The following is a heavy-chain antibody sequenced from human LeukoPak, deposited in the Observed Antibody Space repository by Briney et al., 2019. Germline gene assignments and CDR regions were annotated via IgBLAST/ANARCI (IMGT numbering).Heavy chain of an antibody. CDR2: ILYDGSNK. CDR3: AKDNYDGLVNYYGMDV. CDR1: GFTFSNYG. Sequence: GGSLRLSCAASGFTFSNYGMHWVRQAPGKGLEWVAVILYDGSNKYYADSVKGRFTISRDNSKNTLYLQMNGLRTEDTAMYYCAKDNYDGLVNYYGMDVWGQGTTVTVSS. D-gene: IGHD4-23*01. J-gene: IGHJ6*02. V-gene: IGHV3-30*18.